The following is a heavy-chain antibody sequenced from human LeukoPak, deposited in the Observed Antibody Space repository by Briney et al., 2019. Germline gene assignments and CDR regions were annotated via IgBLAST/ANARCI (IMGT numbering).Heavy chain of an antibody. D-gene: IGHD6-19*01. CDR2: IYYSGST. Sequence: SETLSLTCTVSGGSISSYYWSWIRQPPGKGLEWIGYIYYSGSTNYNPSLKSRVTISVDTSKNQFSLKLSSVTAADTAVYYCARRGAMAGNWFDPWGQGTLVTVSS. V-gene: IGHV4-59*08. J-gene: IGHJ5*02. CDR1: GGSISSYY. CDR3: ARRGAMAGNWFDP.